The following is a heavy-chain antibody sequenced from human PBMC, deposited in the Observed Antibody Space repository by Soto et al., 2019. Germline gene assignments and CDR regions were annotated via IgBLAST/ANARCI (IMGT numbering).Heavy chain of an antibody. Sequence: QVQLQESGPGLVKPSETLSLTCTVSGGSISSYYWSWIRQPPGKGLEWIGYIYYSGSTNYNPSLKSRVTISVDTSKNQFSLKRSSVTAAVTAVYYCARRYGYSFDYWGQGTLVTVSS. CDR2: IYYSGST. D-gene: IGHD1-1*01. CDR3: ARRYGYSFDY. V-gene: IGHV4-59*08. J-gene: IGHJ4*02. CDR1: GGSISSYY.